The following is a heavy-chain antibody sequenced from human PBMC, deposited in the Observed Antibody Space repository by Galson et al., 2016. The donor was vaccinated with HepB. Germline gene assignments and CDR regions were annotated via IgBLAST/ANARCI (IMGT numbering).Heavy chain of an antibody. CDR3: TREFDL. CDR1: GFSLGNYW. V-gene: IGHV3-7*04. J-gene: IGHJ2*01. Sequence: SLRLSCAASGFSLGNYWMNWARQAPGKGLEWLANIKKEGSEINYVDSVKGRFTISRDNAKNSLFLQMNTLRVEDTAVYYCTREFDLWGRGTQVTVSS. CDR2: IKKEGSEI.